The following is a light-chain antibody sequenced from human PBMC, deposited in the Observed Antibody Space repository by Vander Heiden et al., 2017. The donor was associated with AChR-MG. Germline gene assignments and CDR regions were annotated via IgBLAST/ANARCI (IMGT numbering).Light chain of an antibody. CDR3: QSYDSSFWV. Sequence: QSVLTPPPPVSGAPGQRFTIPCTGSSSNIGAGYDVRWYQQLPGTAPKLLIYGNSNRPSGVPDRFSGSKSGTSASLAITGLQAEDEADYYCQSYDSSFWVFGGGTKLTVL. CDR1: SSNIGAGYD. CDR2: GNS. V-gene: IGLV1-40*01. J-gene: IGLJ3*02.